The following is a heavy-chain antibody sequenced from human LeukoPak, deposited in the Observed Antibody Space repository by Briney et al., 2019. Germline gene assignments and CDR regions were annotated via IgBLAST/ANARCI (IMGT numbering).Heavy chain of an antibody. CDR2: IYPGDSDT. CDR1: GYSFTSYW. J-gene: IGHJ4*02. Sequence: GESLKISCKGSGYSFTSYWIGWVRQMPGKGLEWMGIIYPGDSDTRYSPSFQGQVTISADKSISAAYLQWSSPKASDTAMYYCARLGSMTTVTTYFDYWGQGTLVTVSS. CDR3: ARLGSMTTVTTYFDY. D-gene: IGHD4-17*01. V-gene: IGHV5-51*01.